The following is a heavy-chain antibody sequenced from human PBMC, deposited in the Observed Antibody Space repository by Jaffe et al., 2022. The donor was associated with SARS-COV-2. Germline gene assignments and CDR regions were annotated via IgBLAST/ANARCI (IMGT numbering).Heavy chain of an antibody. V-gene: IGHV3-48*01. J-gene: IGHJ3*02. CDR1: GFTFSSYS. Sequence: EVQLVESGGGLVQPGGSLRLSCAASGFTFSSYSMNWVRQAPGKGLEWVSYISSSSSTIYYADSVKGRFTISRDNAKNSLYLQMNSLRAEDTAVYYCASFYRGAHDSSGNDAFDIWGQGTMVTVSS. CDR3: ASFYRGAHDSSGNDAFDI. CDR2: ISSSSSTI. D-gene: IGHD3-22*01.